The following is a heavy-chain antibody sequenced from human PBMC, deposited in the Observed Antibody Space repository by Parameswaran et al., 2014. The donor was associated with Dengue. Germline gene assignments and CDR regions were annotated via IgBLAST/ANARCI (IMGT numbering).Heavy chain of an antibody. V-gene: IGHV4-59*01. Sequence: ASETLSLTCIVSGGSISSYNWNWIRQPPGKGLEWIGYIDFIGTTNYNPSLEGRVTISVDTPKNQVSLKLSSVTAADTAVYYCAREVATIPRSFDSWGQGTLVTVSS. CDR3: AREVATIPRSFDS. CDR1: GGSISSYN. CDR2: IDFIGTT. J-gene: IGHJ4*02. D-gene: IGHD5-24*01.